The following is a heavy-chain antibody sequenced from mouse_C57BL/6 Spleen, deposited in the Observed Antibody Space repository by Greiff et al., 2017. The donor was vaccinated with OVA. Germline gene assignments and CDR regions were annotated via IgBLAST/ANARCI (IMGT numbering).Heavy chain of an antibody. Sequence: QVQLKESGAELVRPGASVKLSCKASGYTFTDYYINWVKQRPGQGLEWIARIYPGSGNTYYNEKFKGKATLTAEKSSSTAYMQLSSLTSEDSADYFCARDYGYSHFDYWGKGTTLTVSS. J-gene: IGHJ2*01. V-gene: IGHV1-76*01. CDR1: GYTFTDYY. D-gene: IGHD2-2*01. CDR3: ARDYGYSHFDY. CDR2: IYPGSGNT.